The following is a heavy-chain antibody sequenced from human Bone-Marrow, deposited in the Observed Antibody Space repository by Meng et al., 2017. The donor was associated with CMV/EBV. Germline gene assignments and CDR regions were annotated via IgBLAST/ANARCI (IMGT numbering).Heavy chain of an antibody. CDR3: AKDRGQQLPRGDFDY. CDR1: GFTFSSYG. D-gene: IGHD6-13*01. CDR2: IWYDGSNK. Sequence: GESLKISCAASGFTFSSYGMHWVRQAPGKGLEWVAVIWYDGSNKYYADSVKGRFTISRDNSKNTLYLQMNSLRAEDTAVYYCAKDRGQQLPRGDFDYWGQGTLVTVSS. V-gene: IGHV3-30*02. J-gene: IGHJ4*02.